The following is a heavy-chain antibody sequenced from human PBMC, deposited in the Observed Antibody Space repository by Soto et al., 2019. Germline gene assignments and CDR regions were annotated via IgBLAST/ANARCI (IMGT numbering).Heavy chain of an antibody. CDR3: ARINWNDAAGFY. CDR1: GGSFSGYY. D-gene: IGHD1-1*01. V-gene: IGHV4-34*01. Sequence: SETLSLTCAVYGGSFSGYYWSWIRQPPGKGLEWIGEINHSGSTNYNPSLKSRVTISVDTSKNQFSLKLSSVTAADTAVYYCARINWNDAAGFYWGQGTLVTVSS. J-gene: IGHJ4*02. CDR2: INHSGST.